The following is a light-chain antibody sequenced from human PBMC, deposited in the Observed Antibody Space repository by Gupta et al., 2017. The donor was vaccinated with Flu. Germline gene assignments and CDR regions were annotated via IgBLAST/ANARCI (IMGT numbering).Light chain of an antibody. CDR3: SSYGDVGV. Sequence: QSALTQPASVSGSPGQSIAISCTGTNSDIGAYNYVSWYQQHPGKAPKLMIYEVSNRPSGVSTRFSGYKSGNTASLAISGHQAEDEADYYCSSYGDVGVFGGGTKVTVL. J-gene: IGLJ2*01. CDR2: EVS. V-gene: IGLV2-14*01. CDR1: NSDIGAYNY.